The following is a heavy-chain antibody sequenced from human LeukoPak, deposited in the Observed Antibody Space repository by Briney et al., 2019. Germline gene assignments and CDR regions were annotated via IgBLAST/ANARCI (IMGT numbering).Heavy chain of an antibody. CDR2: IIPIFGTA. D-gene: IGHD3-3*01. V-gene: IGHV1-69*13. CDR3: ARHRGYDFRSGMDV. CDR1: GGTFSSYA. J-gene: IGHJ6*03. Sequence: GASVKVSCKASGGTFSSYAISWVRQAPGQGLEWIGGIIPIFGTANYAQKFQGRVTITADESTSTAYMELSSLRSEDTAVYYCARHRGYDFRSGMDVWGKGTTVTVSS.